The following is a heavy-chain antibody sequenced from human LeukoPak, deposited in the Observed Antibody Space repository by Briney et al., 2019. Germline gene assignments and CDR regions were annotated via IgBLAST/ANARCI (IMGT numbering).Heavy chain of an antibody. CDR2: INPNSGGT. CDR3: ARDYGDYYYYYGMDV. V-gene: IGHV1-2*02. Sequence: ASVTVSCTASGYTFTGYYMHWVRQAPGQGLEWMGWINPNSGGTNYAQKFQGRVTMTRDTSISTAYMELSRLRSDDTAVYYCARDYGDYYYYYGMDVWGQGTTVTVSS. J-gene: IGHJ6*02. CDR1: GYTFTGYY. D-gene: IGHD4-17*01.